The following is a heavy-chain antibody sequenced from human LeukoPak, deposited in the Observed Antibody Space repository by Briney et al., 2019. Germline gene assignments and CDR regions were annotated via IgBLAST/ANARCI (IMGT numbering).Heavy chain of an antibody. CDR1: GFTFSSYW. CDR3: ARGTTTGWPDYFDY. Sequence: GGSLRLSCAASGFTFSSYWMHWVRQAPGKGLLWVSRINSDGKSTPYVDSVKGRFTISRDNAKNTVHLQMNSLRAEDTAVYYYARGTTTGWPDYFDYWGQGVRVIVAS. V-gene: IGHV3-74*01. D-gene: IGHD1-26*01. J-gene: IGHJ4*02. CDR2: INSDGKST.